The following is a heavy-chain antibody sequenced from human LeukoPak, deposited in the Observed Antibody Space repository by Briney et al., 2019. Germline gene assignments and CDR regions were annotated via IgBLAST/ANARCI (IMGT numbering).Heavy chain of an antibody. CDR1: GFTFSSYA. CDR3: ASSTSGSRDY. V-gene: IGHV3-30-3*01. Sequence: GGSLRLSWAASGFTFSSYAMHWVRQAPGKGLEWVAVISYDGSNKYYADSVKGRFTISRDNSKNTLYLQMNSLRAEDTAVYYCASSTSGSRDYWGQGTLVTVSS. J-gene: IGHJ4*02. D-gene: IGHD1-26*01. CDR2: ISYDGSNK.